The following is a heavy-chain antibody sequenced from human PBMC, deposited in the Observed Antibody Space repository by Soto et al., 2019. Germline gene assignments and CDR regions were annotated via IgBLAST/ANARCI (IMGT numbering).Heavy chain of an antibody. D-gene: IGHD2-2*01. CDR3: ARDRRVEMATYAFDI. Sequence: ASVKVSCKASGYTFTGYYMHWVRQAPGQGLEWMGWINPNSGGTNYAQKFQGTVTMTRDTSISTAYMELSRLRSDDTAVYYCARDRRVEMATYAFDIWGQGTMVTVSS. CDR1: GYTFTGYY. CDR2: INPNSGGT. J-gene: IGHJ3*02. V-gene: IGHV1-2*02.